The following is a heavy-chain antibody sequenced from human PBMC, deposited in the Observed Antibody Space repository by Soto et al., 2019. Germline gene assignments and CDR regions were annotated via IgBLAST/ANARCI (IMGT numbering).Heavy chain of an antibody. CDR1: GYTFTDYY. D-gene: IGHD3-16*01. J-gene: IGHJ4*02. CDR2: INPDSGGS. CDR3: ARESHYAY. Sequence: ASVKVSCKTSGYTFTDYYMHWVRQAPGQGLEWMGWINPDSGGSNYAQKFQGRVTMTRDTSISTAYMELSRLRSDDTAVYYCARESHYAYWGQGTLVTVSS. V-gene: IGHV1-2*02.